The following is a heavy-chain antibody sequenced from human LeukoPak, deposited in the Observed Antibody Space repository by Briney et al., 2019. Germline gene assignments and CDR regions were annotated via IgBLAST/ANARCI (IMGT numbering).Heavy chain of an antibody. Sequence: SETLSLTCTVSGGSISSGSYYWSWIRQPAGKGLEWIGRTYTSGSTNYNPSLKSRVTISVDTSKNQFSLKLSSVTAADTAVYYCARGLYSYGLPDAFDIWGQGTMVTVSS. CDR3: ARGLYSYGLPDAFDI. D-gene: IGHD5-18*01. V-gene: IGHV4-61*02. CDR2: TYTSGST. CDR1: GGSISSGSYY. J-gene: IGHJ3*02.